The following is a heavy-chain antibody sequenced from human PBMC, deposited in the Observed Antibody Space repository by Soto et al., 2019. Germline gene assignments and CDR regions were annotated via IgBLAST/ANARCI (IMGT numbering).Heavy chain of an antibody. CDR3: AREVGTDVGGLGFYDAFDI. CDR1: GGSISNYY. D-gene: IGHD5-18*01. CDR2: VYYSGNT. V-gene: IGHV4-59*01. J-gene: IGHJ3*02. Sequence: SETLSLTCTISGGSISNYYWTWIRQTPGKGLEWIGYVYYSGNTNYNPSLKSRVSISVDMSKNQFSLELSSVTAADTAMYYCAREVGTDVGGLGFYDAFDIWGPGTKVTVSS.